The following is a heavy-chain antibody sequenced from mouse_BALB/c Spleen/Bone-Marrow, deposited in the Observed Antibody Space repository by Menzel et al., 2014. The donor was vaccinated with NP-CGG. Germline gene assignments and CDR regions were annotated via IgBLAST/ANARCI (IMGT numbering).Heavy chain of an antibody. CDR2: IDPANGNT. CDR1: GFNIKDTY. J-gene: IGHJ4*01. V-gene: IGHV14-3*02. Sequence: EVQLQQSGAELVKPGASVKLSCTASGFNIKDTYMHWVKQRPEQGLEWIGRIDPANGNTKYDPKFQGKATITADTSSNTAYLQLSSLTSEDTAVYCCARNGYYVYYYAMDYWGQGTSVTVSP. CDR3: ARNGYYVYYYAMDY. D-gene: IGHD2-3*01.